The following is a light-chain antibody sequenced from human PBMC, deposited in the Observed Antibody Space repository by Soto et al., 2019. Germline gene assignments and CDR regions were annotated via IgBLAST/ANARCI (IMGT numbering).Light chain of an antibody. J-gene: IGKJ3*01. CDR3: QQYYRYPGT. Sequence: AIRMTQSPSSLSASTGDRVTITCRASQGISSYLAWYQQKPGKAPKLLIYAASTLQSGVPSRFSGSGSGTDFTLTNSCLQSDDFATYYCQQYYRYPGTFGPGTKVDIK. CDR1: QGISSY. CDR2: AAS. V-gene: IGKV1-8*01.